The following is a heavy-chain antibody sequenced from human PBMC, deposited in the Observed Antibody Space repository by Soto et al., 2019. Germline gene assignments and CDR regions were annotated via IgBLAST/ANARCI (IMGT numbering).Heavy chain of an antibody. J-gene: IGHJ4*02. CDR3: ATSYYSSGCDY. CDR2: IYYSGSS. V-gene: IGHV4-39*01. CDR1: GGSISSSSYY. D-gene: IGHD3-22*01. Sequence: SQTLSLTCTVSGGSISSSSYYWGWIRQPPGKGLEWIGSIYYSGSSYYSPSLRSRVTISIDTSKNQFSLKLSSVTAADTAVYYCATSYYSSGCDYWGQGTLVIVSS.